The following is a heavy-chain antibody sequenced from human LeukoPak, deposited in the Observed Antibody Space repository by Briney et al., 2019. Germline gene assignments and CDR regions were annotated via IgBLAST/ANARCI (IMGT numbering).Heavy chain of an antibody. V-gene: IGHV4-39*01. Sequence: ASETLSLTCTVSGGSISSSSYYWGWIRQPPGKGLEWIGSIYYSGSTYYNPSLKSRVTISVDTSKNQFSLKLSSVTAADTAVYYCARRGIAAIPYAFDIWGQGTMVTVSS. CDR2: IYYSGST. CDR1: GGSISSSSYY. CDR3: ARRGIAAIPYAFDI. J-gene: IGHJ3*02. D-gene: IGHD6-13*01.